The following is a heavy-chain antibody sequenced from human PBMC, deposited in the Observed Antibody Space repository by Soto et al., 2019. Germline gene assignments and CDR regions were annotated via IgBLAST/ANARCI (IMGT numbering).Heavy chain of an antibody. D-gene: IGHD3-16*02. V-gene: IGHV3-7*03. CDR2: IKPDGSET. CDR1: GFTFNKYC. J-gene: IGHJ4*02. CDR3: AREKLYSYSLSDY. Sequence: GGSLRLSCEASGFTFNKYCMSWVRQAPGKGLEWVANIKPDGSETYYVDSVKGRFTTSRDNARSSVYLQINSLRDGDAAVYYCAREKLYSYSLSDYWGQGTVVTVSS.